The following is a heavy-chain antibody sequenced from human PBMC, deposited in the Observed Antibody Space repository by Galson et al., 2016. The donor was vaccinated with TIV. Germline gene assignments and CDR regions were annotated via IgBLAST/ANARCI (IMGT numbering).Heavy chain of an antibody. V-gene: IGHV1-18*01. CDR3: SRGAYGGFLGSDASDI. CDR1: GYTFSKYG. Sequence: SVKVSCKASGYTFSKYGISWVRQAPGQGLEWVGWIGANSGDTNSAQKLQGRVTLATDTSTSTAYMELRSLRSDDTAVYYCSRGAYGGFLGSDASDIWGQGTLVTVSS. D-gene: IGHD4-23*01. J-gene: IGHJ3*02. CDR2: IGANSGDT.